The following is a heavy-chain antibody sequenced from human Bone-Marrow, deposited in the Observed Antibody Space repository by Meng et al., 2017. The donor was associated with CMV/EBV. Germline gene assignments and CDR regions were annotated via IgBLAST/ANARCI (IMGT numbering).Heavy chain of an antibody. V-gene: IGHV3-7*01. J-gene: IGHJ4*02. D-gene: IGHD6-19*01. Sequence: GGPLRLSCAVSGFTFRNHWMNWVRQAPGEGLEWVAIVFPDGRQTYYSDSVKGRFTISRDNAKNSIYLQMNSLRVEDTAVYYCVRPAGGWFDFDYWGQGTLVTVSS. CDR2: VFPDGRQT. CDR3: VRPAGGWFDFDY. CDR1: GFTFRNHW.